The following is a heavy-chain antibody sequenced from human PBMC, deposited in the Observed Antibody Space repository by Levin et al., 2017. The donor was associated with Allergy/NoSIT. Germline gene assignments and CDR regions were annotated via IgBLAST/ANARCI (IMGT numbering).Heavy chain of an antibody. Sequence: GGSLRLSCTASGFTFSSYWMYWVRQAPGKGLVWVSRINGGGSSTSYADSVKGRFTISRDNAKNTLYLQMNSLRAEDTAVYYCTSEVAITSLPCYYGMGVWGQGTTVTVSS. V-gene: IGHV3-74*01. CDR2: INGGGSST. CDR1: GFTFSSYW. CDR3: TSEVAITSLPCYYGMGV. D-gene: IGHD2-21*01. J-gene: IGHJ6*02.